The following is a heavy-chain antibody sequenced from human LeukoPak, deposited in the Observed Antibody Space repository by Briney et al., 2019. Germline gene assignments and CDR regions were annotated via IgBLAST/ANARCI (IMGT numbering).Heavy chain of an antibody. CDR2: IYHSGST. CDR3: ARLIYCSGGNCNLGYFDY. J-gene: IGHJ4*02. D-gene: IGHD2-15*01. V-gene: IGHV4-38-2*02. CDR1: GYSISSGYY. Sequence: SSETLSLTCTVSGYSISSGYYWGWIRQPPGKGLEWIGSIYHSGSTYYNPSLKSRVTISVGTSKNQFSLKLSSGTAADTAVYYCARLIYCSGGNCNLGYFDYWGQGTLVTVSS.